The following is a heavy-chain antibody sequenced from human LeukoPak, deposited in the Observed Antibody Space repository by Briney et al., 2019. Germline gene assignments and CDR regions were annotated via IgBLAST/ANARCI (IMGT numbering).Heavy chain of an antibody. J-gene: IGHJ5*01. Sequence: GGSLRLSCAGSGFTLSSYWMHWVRQAPGKGLVWVSRMNTDVSSTRYADFVKGRFTISRDNDKSTVYLQMNSLRADDTAVYYCARGTGNFYDSSGYYFLDSWGQGTLITVAS. V-gene: IGHV3-74*01. CDR2: MNTDVSST. CDR3: ARGTGNFYDSSGYYFLDS. D-gene: IGHD3-22*01. CDR1: GFTLSSYW.